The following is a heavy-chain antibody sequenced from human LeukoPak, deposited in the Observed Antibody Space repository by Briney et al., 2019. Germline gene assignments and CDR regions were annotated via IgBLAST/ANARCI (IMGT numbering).Heavy chain of an antibody. CDR1: GGTFSSYA. J-gene: IGHJ4*02. CDR3: SCSSTSCYR. Sequence: GASVKVSCKXSGGTFSSYAISWVRQAPRQGLEWMGRIIPIFGTANYAQKFQGRVTITTDESTSTAYMELSSLRSEDTAVYYCSCSSTSCYRWGQGTLVTVSS. CDR2: IIPIFGTA. D-gene: IGHD2-2*01. V-gene: IGHV1-69*05.